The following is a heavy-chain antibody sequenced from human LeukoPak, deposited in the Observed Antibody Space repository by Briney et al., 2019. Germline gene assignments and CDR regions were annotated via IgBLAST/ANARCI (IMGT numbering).Heavy chain of an antibody. Sequence: AASVKVSCKASGGTFSSYAISWVRQAPGQGLEWMGGIIPIFGTANYAQKFQGRVTITADESTSTAYMELSSLRSEDTAVYYCARGAGSREVYSSGCLILWGQGTLVTVSS. CDR3: ARGAGSREVYSSGCLIL. CDR2: IIPIFGTA. D-gene: IGHD6-19*01. V-gene: IGHV1-69*01. J-gene: IGHJ4*02. CDR1: GGTFSSYA.